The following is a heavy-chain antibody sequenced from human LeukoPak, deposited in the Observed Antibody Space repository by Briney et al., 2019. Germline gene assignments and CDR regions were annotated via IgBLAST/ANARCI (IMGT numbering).Heavy chain of an antibody. V-gene: IGHV4-59*08. Sequence: PSETLSLTCTVSGGSISSYYWSWIRQSPGKGLEWIGYIYYSGSTNYNPSLKSRVTISVDTSKNQFSLKLSSVTAADTAVYYCARHEGGYTWYLGLWGRGTLVTVSS. CDR2: IYYSGST. J-gene: IGHJ2*01. CDR3: ARHEGGYTWYLGL. CDR1: GGSISSYY. D-gene: IGHD5-12*01.